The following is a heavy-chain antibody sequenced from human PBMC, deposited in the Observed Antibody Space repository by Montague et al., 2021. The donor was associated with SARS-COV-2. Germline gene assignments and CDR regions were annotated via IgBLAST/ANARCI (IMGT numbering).Heavy chain of an antibody. CDR1: GFSLTTSAVG. CDR3: AHSRGGGNSAVSGX. CDR2: IYWDDDK. D-gene: IGHD4-23*01. J-gene: IGHJ4*02. V-gene: IGHV2-5*02. Sequence: PALVKPTQTLTLTCTFSGFSLTTSAVGVGWIRQPPGKALGWLAVIYWDDDKRYSPSLKSRLTITKDISKNQVVLIMTNMDPVDTGTYYCAHSRGGGNSAVSGXWGQGTLVTVSS.